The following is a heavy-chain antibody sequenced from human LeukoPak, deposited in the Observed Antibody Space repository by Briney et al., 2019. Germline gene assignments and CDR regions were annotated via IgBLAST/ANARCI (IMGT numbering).Heavy chain of an antibody. CDR3: ARGGLGTAYYYGLDV. J-gene: IGHJ6*02. CDR1: GYTFTSYG. CDR2: ISAYNGNT. Sequence: ASVKVSCKTSGYTFTSYGISWVRQAPGQGLEWMGWISAYNGNTDYAQKLQGKVTMTTDTSTSTAYMELRNLRSDDTALYFCARGGLGTAYYYGLDVWGQGTTVIVSS. V-gene: IGHV1-18*01. D-gene: IGHD1-1*01.